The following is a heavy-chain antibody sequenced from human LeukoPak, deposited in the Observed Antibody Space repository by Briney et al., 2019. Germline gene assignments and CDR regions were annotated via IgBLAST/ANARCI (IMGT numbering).Heavy chain of an antibody. Sequence: ASVKVSCKASGYTFTSYDINWVRQATGQGLEWMGWMNPNSGNTGYAQKFQGRVTMTRNTSISTAYMELSSLRSEDTAVYYCARGAGRYCSSTSCYYRSVHMDVWGKGTTVTVSS. D-gene: IGHD2-2*01. CDR3: ARGAGRYCSSTSCYYRSVHMDV. J-gene: IGHJ6*03. V-gene: IGHV1-8*01. CDR2: MNPNSGNT. CDR1: GYTFTSYD.